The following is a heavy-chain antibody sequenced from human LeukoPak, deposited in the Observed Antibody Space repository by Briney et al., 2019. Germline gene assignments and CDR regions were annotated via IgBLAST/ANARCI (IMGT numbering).Heavy chain of an antibody. Sequence: GGSLRLSCAASGFTFSSYSMNWVRQAPGKGLEWISSISSSSSYIYYADSVKGRFTISRDNAKDSLYLQMNSLRAEDTAVYYCARDYSSGYYYYYGMDVWGQGTTVTVSS. D-gene: IGHD3-22*01. CDR2: ISSSSSYI. J-gene: IGHJ6*02. V-gene: IGHV3-21*01. CDR3: ARDYSSGYYYYYGMDV. CDR1: GFTFSSYS.